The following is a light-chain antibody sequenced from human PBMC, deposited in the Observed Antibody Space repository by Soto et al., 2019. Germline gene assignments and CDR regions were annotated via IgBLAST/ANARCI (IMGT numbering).Light chain of an antibody. V-gene: IGLV2-14*01. CDR1: SSDVGSYNH. CDR3: SSFTSSTTYV. Sequence: QSALTQAASVSGSPGQSITISCTGTSSDVGSYNHVSWYQQHPGEVPKLIIFNVNDRPSGVSNRFSGSKSGNTASLTISELQAEDEADYYCSSFTSSTTYVFGTGTKVTVL. J-gene: IGLJ1*01. CDR2: NVN.